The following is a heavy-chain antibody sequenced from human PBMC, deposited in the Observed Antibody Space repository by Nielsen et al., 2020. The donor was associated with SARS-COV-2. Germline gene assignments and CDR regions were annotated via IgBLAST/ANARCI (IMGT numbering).Heavy chain of an antibody. CDR2: IIPIFGTA. J-gene: IGHJ4*02. Sequence: SVKVSCKASGGTFSSHAISWVRQAPGQGLEWMGGIIPIFGTANYAQKFQGRVTITADESTSTAYMELSSLRSEDTAVYYCARDQLKQWLAFDYWGQGTLVTVSS. V-gene: IGHV1-69*13. CDR3: ARDQLKQWLAFDY. CDR1: GGTFSSHA. D-gene: IGHD6-19*01.